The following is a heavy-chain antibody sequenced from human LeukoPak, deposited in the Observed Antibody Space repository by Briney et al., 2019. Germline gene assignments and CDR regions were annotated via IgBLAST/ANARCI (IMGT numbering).Heavy chain of an antibody. CDR2: ISIGDGRT. Sequence: ASVKVSCKTSGYTFNNFGITWVRQALGQAPEWMGWISIGDGRTHSGRRFQDRLSMTREMSSNTAFLELSSLTSDDTAVYFCSRSYYSSSWYYFDHWGQGTLVTVSS. J-gene: IGHJ4*02. V-gene: IGHV1-18*01. D-gene: IGHD2-15*01. CDR1: GYTFNNFG. CDR3: SRSYYSSSWYYFDH.